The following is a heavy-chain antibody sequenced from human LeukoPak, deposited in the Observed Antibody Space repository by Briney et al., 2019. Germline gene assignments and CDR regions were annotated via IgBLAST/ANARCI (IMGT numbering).Heavy chain of an antibody. CDR3: TSQKWELLSHFDY. J-gene: IGHJ4*02. D-gene: IGHD1-26*01. CDR1: GFTFSGSA. CDR2: IGSKANSYAT. V-gene: IGHV3-73*01. Sequence: GGSLRLSCAASGFTFSGSAMHWVRQASGKGLEWVGRIGSKANSYATAYAASVKGRFTISRDDSKNTAYLQMNSLKTEDTAVYYCTSQKWELLSHFDYWGQGTLVTVSS.